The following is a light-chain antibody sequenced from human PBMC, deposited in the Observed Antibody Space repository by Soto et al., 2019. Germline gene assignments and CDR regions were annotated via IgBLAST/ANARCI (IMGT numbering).Light chain of an antibody. CDR2: DVS. Sequence: QSVLTQPASVSGSPGQSITISCTGTSSDVGGYNYVSWYQQHPGKAPKLMIYDVSNRLSGVSNRFSGSKSGNTASLTISGLQAEDEADYYCSSYTSSSTYVVFGGGTELTV. V-gene: IGLV2-14*01. CDR1: SSDVGGYNY. CDR3: SSYTSSSTYVV. J-gene: IGLJ2*01.